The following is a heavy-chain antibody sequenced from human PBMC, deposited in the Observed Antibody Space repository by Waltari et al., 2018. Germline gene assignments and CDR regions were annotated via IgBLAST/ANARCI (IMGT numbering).Heavy chain of an antibody. Sequence: EEQLVESGGGLVQPGGSLRLSCAASGLTFSSYWMTWVRQAPGKGLEWVANIKQDGSEKYYIDSMKGRVIISRDNAKNSLYLQMNSLRAEDTAVYYCTRGLGWESDYWGQGILVTVSS. CDR3: TRGLGWESDY. CDR2: IKQDGSEK. CDR1: GLTFSSYW. J-gene: IGHJ4*02. D-gene: IGHD6-19*01. V-gene: IGHV3-7*01.